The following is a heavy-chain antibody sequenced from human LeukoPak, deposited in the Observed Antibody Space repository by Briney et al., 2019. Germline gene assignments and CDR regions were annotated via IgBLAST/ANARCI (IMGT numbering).Heavy chain of an antibody. D-gene: IGHD1-26*01. Sequence: PGGSLRLSCAASGFTFSNYAMNWVRQAPGKGLEWVSLINGSTGSTYYADSVKGRFSLSPNNSKNTVFLEMHRLTVEDTALYYCAKGPVSPIVGATTLDYWGQGTLVTVSS. CDR2: INGSTGST. CDR1: GFTFSNYA. V-gene: IGHV3-23*01. CDR3: AKGPVSPIVGATTLDY. J-gene: IGHJ4*02.